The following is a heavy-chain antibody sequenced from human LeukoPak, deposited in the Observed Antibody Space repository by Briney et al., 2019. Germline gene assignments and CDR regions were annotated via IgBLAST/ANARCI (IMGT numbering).Heavy chain of an antibody. CDR3: ARYGSGNYFDY. Sequence: SETLSLTCTVSGGSISTYHWSWIRQPPGKGLEWIGYIYCSGSTNYNPSLKSRVTISVDTSRNQFSLKLSSVTAADTAVYYCARYGSGNYFDYWGQGTLVTVSS. D-gene: IGHD3-10*01. CDR2: IYCSGST. J-gene: IGHJ4*02. V-gene: IGHV4-59*08. CDR1: GGSISTYH.